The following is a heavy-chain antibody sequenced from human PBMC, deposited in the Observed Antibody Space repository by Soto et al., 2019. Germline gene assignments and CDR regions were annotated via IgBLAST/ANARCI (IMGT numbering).Heavy chain of an antibody. CDR1: GFTFSSYW. CDR3: ARDYAAGYIRKYYYYYMDV. J-gene: IGHJ6*03. CDR2: IKQDGSEK. Sequence: GGSLRLSCAASGFTFSSYWMSWVRQAPGKGLEWVANIKQDGSEKYYVDSVKGRFTISRDNAKNSLYLQINSLRAEDTAVYYCARDYAAGYIRKYYYYYMDVWGKGTTVTVSS. D-gene: IGHD6-13*01. V-gene: IGHV3-7*01.